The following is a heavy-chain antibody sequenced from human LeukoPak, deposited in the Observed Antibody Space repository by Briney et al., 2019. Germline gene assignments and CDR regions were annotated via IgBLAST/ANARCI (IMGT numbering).Heavy chain of an antibody. D-gene: IGHD6-13*01. CDR3: AKDNVAAAGRYFDY. CDR2: ISYDGSNK. V-gene: IGHV3-30*18. J-gene: IGHJ4*02. CDR1: GFTFSNYG. Sequence: GGSLRLSCAASGFTFSNYGMHWVRQAPGKGLEWVTLISYDGSNKYFADSVKGRFTISRDNSKNTLYLQMHSLRAEDTAVYYCAKDNVAAAGRYFDYWGQGTLVTVSS.